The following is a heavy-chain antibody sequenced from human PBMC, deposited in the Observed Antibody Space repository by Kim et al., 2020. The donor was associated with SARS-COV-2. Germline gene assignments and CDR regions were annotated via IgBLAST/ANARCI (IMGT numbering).Heavy chain of an antibody. D-gene: IGHD4-17*01. Sequence: SETLSLTCTVSGGSISSGGYYWSWIRQHPGKGLEWIGYIYYSGSTYYNPSLKSRVTISVDTSKNQFSLKLSSVTAADTAVYYCARAPRYGDPMADYWGQGTLVTVSS. CDR2: IYYSGST. CDR3: ARAPRYGDPMADY. CDR1: GGSISSGGYY. J-gene: IGHJ4*02. V-gene: IGHV4-31*03.